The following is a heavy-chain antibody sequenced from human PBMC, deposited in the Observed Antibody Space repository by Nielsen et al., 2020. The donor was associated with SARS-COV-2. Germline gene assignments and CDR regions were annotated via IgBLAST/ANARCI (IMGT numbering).Heavy chain of an antibody. Sequence: GESLKISCAASGLIFSSSWMVWVRQAPGKGLEWVANINEDGSVVNYVDSVKGRFTISRDNAGKSLYLQMNSLRAEDTAVYYCARGAAYSRFDYWGQGTLVTVPS. D-gene: IGHD4-11*01. CDR3: ARGAAYSRFDY. CDR2: INEDGSVV. CDR1: GLIFSSSW. V-gene: IGHV3-7*05. J-gene: IGHJ4*02.